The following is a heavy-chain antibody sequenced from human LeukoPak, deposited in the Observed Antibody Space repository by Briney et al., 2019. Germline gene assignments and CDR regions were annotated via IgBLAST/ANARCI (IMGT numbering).Heavy chain of an antibody. V-gene: IGHV6-1*01. J-gene: IGHJ3*02. CDR2: TYYSSKWYN. CDR1: GDSVSSSSAA. D-gene: IGHD6-19*01. Sequence: SQTLSLTCAISGDSVSSSSAAWNWIRQSPSRGLEWLGRTYYSSKWYNGYAVSVKSRITINPDTSKNQFSLQLNSVTPEDTALYYCARGAVAVRNAFDIWGQGTMVTVSS. CDR3: ARGAVAVRNAFDI.